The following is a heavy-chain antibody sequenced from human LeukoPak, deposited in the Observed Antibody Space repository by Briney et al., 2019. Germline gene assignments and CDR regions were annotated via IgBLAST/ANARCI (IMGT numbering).Heavy chain of an antibody. CDR3: AKANRITIFGVVSWSDAFDI. CDR1: GFTFDDYA. D-gene: IGHD3-3*01. CDR2: ISWNSGSI. V-gene: IGHV3-9*01. J-gene: IGHJ3*02. Sequence: GRSLRLSCAASGFTFDDYAMPWVRQAPGKGLEWVSGISWNSGSIGYADSVKGRFTISRDDAKNSLYLQMNSLRAEDTALYYCAKANRITIFGVVSWSDAFDIWGQGTMVTVSS.